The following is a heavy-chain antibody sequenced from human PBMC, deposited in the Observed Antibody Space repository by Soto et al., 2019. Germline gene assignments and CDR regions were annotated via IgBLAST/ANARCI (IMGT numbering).Heavy chain of an antibody. D-gene: IGHD1-1*01. CDR1: GYTFTGYA. CDR3: ARDSTGADVLDY. CDR2: INAGNGNT. J-gene: IGHJ4*02. Sequence: ASVKVSCEACGYTFTGYAMHWVRQAPGQRLEWMGWINAGNGNTKYSQKFQGRVTMTTDTSTSTAYMEVRSLRFDDTAVYYCARDSTGADVLDYWGREPWSPSPQ. V-gene: IGHV1-3*01.